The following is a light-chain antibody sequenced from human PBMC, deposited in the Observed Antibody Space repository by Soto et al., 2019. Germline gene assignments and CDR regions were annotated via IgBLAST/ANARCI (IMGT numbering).Light chain of an antibody. CDR2: DVS. J-gene: IGLJ1*01. Sequence: QSALTQPRSVSGSPGQSVTISCTGTSSDVGGYNYVSWYQQHPGKAPKLIIYDVSKRPSGVPDRFSGSKSGNTASLTISGLQAEYEDDYYCCSYAGSYTYVFGTGTKLTVL. CDR1: SSDVGGYNY. CDR3: CSYAGSYTYV. V-gene: IGLV2-11*01.